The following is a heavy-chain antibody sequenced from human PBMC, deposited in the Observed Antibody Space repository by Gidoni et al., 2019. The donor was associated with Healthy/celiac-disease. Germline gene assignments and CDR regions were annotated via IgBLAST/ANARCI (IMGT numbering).Heavy chain of an antibody. V-gene: IGHV3-30-3*01. J-gene: IGHJ1*01. CDR2: ISYDGSNK. CDR3: ARDRPLAAAGYFQH. Sequence: QVQLVESGGGVVQPGRSLRLSCAASGFTFSSYAMHWVRQAPGKGLEWVAVISYDGSNKYYADSVKGRFTISRDNSKNTLYLQMNSLRAEDTAVYYCARDRPLAAAGYFQHWGQGTLVTVSS. CDR1: GFTFSSYA. D-gene: IGHD6-13*01.